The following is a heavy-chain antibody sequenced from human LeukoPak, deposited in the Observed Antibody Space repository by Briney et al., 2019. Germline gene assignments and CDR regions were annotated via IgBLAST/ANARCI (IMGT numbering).Heavy chain of an antibody. V-gene: IGHV3-53*05. J-gene: IGHJ5*02. Sequence: GGSLRLSCAASGFTVSSDYMSWVRQAPGKGLEWVSGIYSGGSTYYADSVKGRFTISRDNSKNTLSLQMNSLRLEDTAMYYCARVPGTRARGNWFDPWGQGTLVTVSS. CDR1: GFTVSSDY. CDR2: IYSGGST. D-gene: IGHD6-6*01. CDR3: ARVPGTRARGNWFDP.